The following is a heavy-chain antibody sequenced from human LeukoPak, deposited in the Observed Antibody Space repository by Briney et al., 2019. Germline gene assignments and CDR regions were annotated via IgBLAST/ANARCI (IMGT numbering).Heavy chain of an antibody. CDR2: IKQDGSVK. V-gene: IGHV3-7*01. Sequence: QPGGSLRLSCAASGFTFSSSGMHWVRQAPGKGLEWVANIKQDGSVKFYMDSVKGRFTISRDNAKHSLYLQMNSLGVEDTAVYYCARVKAPAAMPPTIFDDWGQGTRVSVSS. CDR1: GFTFSSSG. J-gene: IGHJ4*02. D-gene: IGHD2-2*01. CDR3: ARVKAPAAMPPTIFDD.